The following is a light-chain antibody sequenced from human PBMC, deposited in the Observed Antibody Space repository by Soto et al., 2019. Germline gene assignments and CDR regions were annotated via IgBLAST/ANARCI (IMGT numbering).Light chain of an antibody. CDR3: QQSFSSPYT. V-gene: IGKV3-15*01. Sequence: EIVMTQSPATLSLSPGERTTLSCWASHSVSSSLAWYQHKPGQAPRLLIYSGSIRATGIPARFSGSGSGTNFTLTISSLQSEDFAIYYCQQSFSSPYTFGQGTKLEIK. CDR1: HSVSSS. CDR2: SGS. J-gene: IGKJ2*01.